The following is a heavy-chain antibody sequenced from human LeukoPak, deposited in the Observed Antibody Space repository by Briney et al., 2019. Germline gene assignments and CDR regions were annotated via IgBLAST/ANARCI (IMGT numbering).Heavy chain of an antibody. V-gene: IGHV4-34*01. J-gene: IGHJ4*02. Sequence: SETLSLTCAVYGGSFSGYYWSWIRQPPGKGLEWIGEINHSGSTNYNPSLKSRVTISVDTSKNQFSLKLSSVTAADTAVYYCAGSTVTIDYWGQGTLVTVSS. CDR3: AGSTVTIDY. CDR2: INHSGST. CDR1: GGSFSGYY. D-gene: IGHD4-17*01.